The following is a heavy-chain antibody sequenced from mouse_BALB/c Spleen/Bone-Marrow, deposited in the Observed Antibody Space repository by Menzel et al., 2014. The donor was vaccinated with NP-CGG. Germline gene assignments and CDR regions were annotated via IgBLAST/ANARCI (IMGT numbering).Heavy chain of an antibody. D-gene: IGHD1-2*01. Sequence: EVQLQQSGPGLVKTSQSLSLTCTVTGNSITSDYAWNWIRQFPGNKLEWMGYINNRGSTSNNPSLKSRISITRDTFKNQFFLQLNSVTTEDTATYYCVSFLRLLNYAMDYWGQGPSVTVSS. CDR3: VSFLRLLNYAMDY. V-gene: IGHV3-2*02. CDR1: GNSITSDYA. CDR2: INNRGST. J-gene: IGHJ4*01.